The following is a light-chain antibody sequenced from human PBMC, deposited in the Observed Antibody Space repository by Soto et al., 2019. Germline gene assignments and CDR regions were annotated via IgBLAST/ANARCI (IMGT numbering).Light chain of an antibody. CDR1: QGISNS. J-gene: IGKJ4*01. V-gene: IGKV1-17*03. CDR3: LQYNSYPFT. Sequence: DIQITHSPSAMSASLEDRVTITCRSSQGISNSLAWFQQKPGRVPKRLIYGASTLQSWAPSRFSGSASGAAFALTFSTLPPDDFATYYCLQYNSYPFTFGGGTQV. CDR2: GAS.